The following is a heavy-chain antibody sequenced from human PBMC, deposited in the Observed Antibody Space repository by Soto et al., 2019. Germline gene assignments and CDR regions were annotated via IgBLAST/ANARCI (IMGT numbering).Heavy chain of an antibody. CDR1: GFTFTNYA. Sequence: EVQLSESGGDLRQPGGSLRLSSAASGFTFTNYAMTWVRQTPGKGLEWVSGISASGGLKYYADSVRGRFTVSRDNSKNILYLQMDNLRDEDTALYYCAREVGAPSGWLDPWGQGTQVTVSS. V-gene: IGHV3-23*01. D-gene: IGHD1-26*01. CDR3: AREVGAPSGWLDP. CDR2: ISASGGLK. J-gene: IGHJ5*02.